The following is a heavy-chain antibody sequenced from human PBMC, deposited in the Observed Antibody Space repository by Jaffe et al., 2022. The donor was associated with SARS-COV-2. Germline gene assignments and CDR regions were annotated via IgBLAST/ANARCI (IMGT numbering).Heavy chain of an antibody. V-gene: IGHV3-9*01. D-gene: IGHD6-19*01. J-gene: IGHJ3*02. CDR2: ISWNSGSI. Sequence: EVQLVESGGGLVQPGRSLRLSCAASGFTFDDYAMHWVRQAPGKGLEWVSGISWNSGSIGYADSVKGRFTISRDNAKNSLYLQMNSLRAEDTALYYCAKAGLGWRNGDAFDIWGQGTMVTVSS. CDR1: GFTFDDYA. CDR3: AKAGLGWRNGDAFDI.